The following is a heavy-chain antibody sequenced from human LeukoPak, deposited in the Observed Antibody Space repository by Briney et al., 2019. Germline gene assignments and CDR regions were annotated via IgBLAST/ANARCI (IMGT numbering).Heavy chain of an antibody. CDR1: GGSISSGGYY. Sequence: SETLSLTCTVSGGSISSGGYYWSWIRQPPGKGLEWIGYIYHSGSTYYNPSLKSRVTISVDRSKNQFSLKLTSVTAADTATYYCARVDYGDYSKDFDYWGQGTQVTVSS. J-gene: IGHJ4*02. D-gene: IGHD4-17*01. V-gene: IGHV4-30-2*01. CDR3: ARVDYGDYSKDFDY. CDR2: IYHSGST.